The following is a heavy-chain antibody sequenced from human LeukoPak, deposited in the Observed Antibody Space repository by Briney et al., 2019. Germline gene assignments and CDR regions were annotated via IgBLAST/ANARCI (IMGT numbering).Heavy chain of an antibody. CDR3: AREGDTAMAPFDY. J-gene: IGHJ4*02. D-gene: IGHD5-18*01. Sequence: GGSLRLSCAASGFTFTTYWMTWVRQAPGKGLEWVANINQDGTEKYYVDSVKGRFTISRDNAKNSLYLQMNSLRAEDTAVYYCAREGDTAMAPFDYWGQGTLVTVSS. V-gene: IGHV3-7*01. CDR2: INQDGTEK. CDR1: GFTFTTYW.